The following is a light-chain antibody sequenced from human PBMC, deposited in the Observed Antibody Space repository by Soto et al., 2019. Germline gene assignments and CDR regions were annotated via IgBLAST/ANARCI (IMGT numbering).Light chain of an antibody. CDR2: DVS. Sequence: QSVLTQPASVSGSPGQSITISCTGTSSDVGAYNYDSWYQQYPGEAPKVIIYDVSHRPAGVSNRFSGSKSGNTASLTISGLQTQDEADYYCSRYTSATTYVFGTGTKVTVL. J-gene: IGLJ1*01. CDR3: SRYTSATTYV. CDR1: SSDVGAYNY. V-gene: IGLV2-14*01.